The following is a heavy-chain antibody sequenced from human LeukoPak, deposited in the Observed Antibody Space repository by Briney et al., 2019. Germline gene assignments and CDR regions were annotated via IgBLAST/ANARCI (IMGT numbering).Heavy chain of an antibody. CDR1: GGSISSYY. CDR2: IYYSGST. Sequence: SETLSLTCTVSGGSISSYYWSWIRQPPGKGLEWIGYIYYSGSTNYNPSLKSRVTISVDTSKNQFPLKLSSVTAADTAVYYCARGYSSSSSDVWGKGTTVTVSS. CDR3: ARGYSSSSSDV. J-gene: IGHJ6*04. D-gene: IGHD6-13*01. V-gene: IGHV4-59*01.